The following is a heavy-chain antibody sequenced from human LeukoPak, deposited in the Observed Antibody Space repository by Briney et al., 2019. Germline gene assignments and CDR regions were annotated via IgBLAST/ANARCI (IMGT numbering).Heavy chain of an antibody. CDR1: GGSISSSIYY. D-gene: IGHD2-15*01. CDR3: ARHFCSGGSCHFDY. J-gene: IGHJ4*02. CDR2: IYYSGST. V-gene: IGHV4-39*01. Sequence: PSETLSLTCTVSGGSISSSIYYWGWIRQPPGKGLEWIGRIYYSGSTYYNPSLKSRVTISVDTSKNQFSLKLSSVTAADTAVYYCARHFCSGGSCHFDYWGQGTLVTVSS.